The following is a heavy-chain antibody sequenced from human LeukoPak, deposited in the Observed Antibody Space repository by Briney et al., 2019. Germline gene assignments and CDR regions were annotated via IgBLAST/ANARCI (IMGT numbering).Heavy chain of an antibody. D-gene: IGHD3-10*01. V-gene: IGHV4-4*07. CDR2: IYPSGNT. CDR1: GGSISSYY. J-gene: IGHJ6*03. Sequence: SETLSLTCTVSGGSISSYYWSWIRQPPGKGLEWIGRIYPSGNTNYNPSLKSRVTISLDTSKNQFSLRLSSVTAADTAVYYCARGTSITIVRGGQWYYYMDVWGKGTTVTISS. CDR3: ARGTSITIVRGGQWYYYMDV.